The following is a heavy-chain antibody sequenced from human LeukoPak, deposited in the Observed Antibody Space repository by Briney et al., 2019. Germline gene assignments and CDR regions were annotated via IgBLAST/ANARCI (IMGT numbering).Heavy chain of an antibody. Sequence: SETLSLTCTVSGGSISSSNYYWGWIRQPPGKGLEWIGSIYYSGSTYYNPSLKSRVTISVDTSKNQFSLKLSSVTAADTAVYYCARQGSSLLTIFGVVDWGQGTLVTVSS. CDR3: ARQGSSLLTIFGVVD. D-gene: IGHD3-3*01. V-gene: IGHV4-39*01. CDR2: IYYSGST. CDR1: GGSISSSNYY. J-gene: IGHJ4*02.